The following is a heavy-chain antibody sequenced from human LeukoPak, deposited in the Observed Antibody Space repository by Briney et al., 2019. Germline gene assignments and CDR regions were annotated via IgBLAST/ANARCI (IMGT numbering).Heavy chain of an antibody. J-gene: IGHJ5*01. CDR2: IYHSGST. CDR1: GYSISSGYY. CDR3: VRDRSGPGEFDF. D-gene: IGHD6-19*01. V-gene: IGHV4-38-2*02. Sequence: SQTLSLTCTVSGYSISSGYYWGWIRQPPGKGLEWIGNIYHSGSTYYNPSLKSRVIISVDTSKNEFSLKLNSLTAADTAVYYCVRDRSGPGEFDFWGQGTLVTVSS.